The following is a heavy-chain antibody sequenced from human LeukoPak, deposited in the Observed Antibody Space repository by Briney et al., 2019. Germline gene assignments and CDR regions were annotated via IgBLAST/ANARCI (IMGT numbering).Heavy chain of an antibody. Sequence: SQTLSLTCTVSGGSISSGGYYWSWIRQHPGKGLEWIGYIYYSGSTYYNPSLKSRVTISVDTSKNQFSLKLSSVTAADTAVYYCARDKWNDPYLYYFDYWGQGTLVTVSS. CDR2: IYYSGST. CDR3: ARDKWNDPYLYYFDY. D-gene: IGHD1-1*01. J-gene: IGHJ4*02. V-gene: IGHV4-31*03. CDR1: GGSISSGGYY.